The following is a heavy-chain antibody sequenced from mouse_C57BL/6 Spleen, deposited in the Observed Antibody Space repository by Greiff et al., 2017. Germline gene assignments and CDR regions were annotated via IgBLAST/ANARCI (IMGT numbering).Heavy chain of an antibody. Sequence: VQLQQPGAELVKPGASVKMSCKASGYTFTSYWITWVKQSPGKGLEWIGDIYPGSGSTNYKEKLKSKATLTVDTSSSSAYMQLSSITSDDSAVYYCARRGALYVYYAMYYWGQGTSVTVSS. CDR3: ARRGALYVYYAMYY. D-gene: IGHD2-3*01. CDR2: IYPGSGST. V-gene: IGHV1-55*01. J-gene: IGHJ4*01. CDR1: GYTFTSYW.